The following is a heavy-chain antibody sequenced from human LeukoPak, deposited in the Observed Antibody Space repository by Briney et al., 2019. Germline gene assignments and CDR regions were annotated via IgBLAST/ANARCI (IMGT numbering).Heavy chain of an antibody. CDR2: ISYDGSNK. CDR3: ARDDGSSPPD. D-gene: IGHD6-13*01. Sequence: GRSLRLSCAASGFTFSSYAMHWVRQAPGKGLEWVAVISYDGSNKYYADSVKDRFTISRDNSKNTLYLQMNSLRAEDTAVYYCARDDGSSPPDWGQGTLVTVSS. CDR1: GFTFSSYA. J-gene: IGHJ4*02. V-gene: IGHV3-30*04.